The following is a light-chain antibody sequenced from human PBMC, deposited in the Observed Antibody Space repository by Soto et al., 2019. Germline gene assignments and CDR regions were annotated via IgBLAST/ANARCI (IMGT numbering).Light chain of an antibody. CDR2: DAS. V-gene: IGKV3-11*01. J-gene: IGKJ2*01. Sequence: EIVMTQSPGTLSVSPGERATLSCRASQNIRSNLAWYQQKPGQAPRLLIYDASNRATGIPARFSGSGSGTDFTLTISSLEPEDFAVYYCQQRSNWPTFGQGTKVDIK. CDR3: QQRSNWPT. CDR1: QNIRSN.